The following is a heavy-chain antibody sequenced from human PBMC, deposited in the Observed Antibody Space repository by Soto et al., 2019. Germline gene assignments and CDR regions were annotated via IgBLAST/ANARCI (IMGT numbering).Heavy chain of an antibody. D-gene: IGHD3-22*01. J-gene: IGHJ4*02. CDR2: ISTHGIT. CDR3: ARGSLYYSESSGFCYRSPLDY. V-gene: IGHV4-61*01. CDR1: GDSVSSGTSD. Sequence: SETLSLTCSVSGDSVSSGTSDWNWIRQSPGKGLEWIGYISTHGITNYNPSLKSPVTISLDTSENNISLRLSSVTAADKAVYQCARGSLYYSESSGFCYRSPLDYWGLGSLVTVSS.